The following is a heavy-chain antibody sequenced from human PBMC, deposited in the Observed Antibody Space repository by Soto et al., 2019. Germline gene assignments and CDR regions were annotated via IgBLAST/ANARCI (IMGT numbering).Heavy chain of an antibody. J-gene: IGHJ4*02. V-gene: IGHV1-69*02. CDR3: ARGSGYYYWDDY. D-gene: IGHD3-22*01. CDR1: GGTFSSYT. Sequence: ASVKVSCKASGGTFSSYTISWVRQAPGQGLEWMGRIIPILGIANYAQKFQGRVTMTEDTSTDTAYMELSSLRSEDTAVYYCARGSGYYYWDDYWGQGTLVTVSS. CDR2: IIPILGIA.